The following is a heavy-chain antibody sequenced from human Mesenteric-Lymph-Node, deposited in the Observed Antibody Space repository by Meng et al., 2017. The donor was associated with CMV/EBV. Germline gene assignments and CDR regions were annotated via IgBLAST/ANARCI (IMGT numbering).Heavy chain of an antibody. Sequence: GGSLRLSCAASGFTFSSYWMSWVRQAPGKGLEWVANIKQDGSEKYYVDSVKGRFTISRDNSKNTLYLQMNSLRAEDTAVYYCAKAPKSQDYYYYGMDVWGQGTTVTVSS. J-gene: IGHJ6*02. V-gene: IGHV3-7*03. CDR2: IKQDGSEK. CDR3: AKAPKSQDYYYYGMDV. CDR1: GFTFSSYW.